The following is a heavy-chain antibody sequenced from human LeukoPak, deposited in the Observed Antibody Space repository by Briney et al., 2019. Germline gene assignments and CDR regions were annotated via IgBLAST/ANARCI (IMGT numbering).Heavy chain of an antibody. D-gene: IGHD6-13*01. CDR3: ARTGQLVLWFDP. V-gene: IGHV4-4*07. Sequence: SETLSLTCTVSGGSISSYYWSWIRQPAGKGLEWIGRIYTSGSTNYNPSLKSRVTISVDTSKNQFSLKLSSVAAADTAVYYCARTGQLVLWFDPWGQGTLVTVSS. J-gene: IGHJ5*02. CDR1: GGSISSYY. CDR2: IYTSGST.